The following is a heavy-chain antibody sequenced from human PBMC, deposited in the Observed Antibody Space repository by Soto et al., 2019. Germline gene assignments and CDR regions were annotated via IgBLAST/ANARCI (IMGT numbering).Heavy chain of an antibody. D-gene: IGHD6-19*01. J-gene: IGHJ3*02. CDR2: IIPIFGTA. CDR1: GGTFSSYA. V-gene: IGHV1-69*13. Sequence: SVKVSCKASGGTFSSYAISWVRQAPGQGLEWMGGIIPIFGTANYAQKFQGRVTITADESTSTAYMELSSLRSEDTAVYYCARDFPPEWSGWYQGYDAFDIWGQGTMVTVSS. CDR3: ARDFPPEWSGWYQGYDAFDI.